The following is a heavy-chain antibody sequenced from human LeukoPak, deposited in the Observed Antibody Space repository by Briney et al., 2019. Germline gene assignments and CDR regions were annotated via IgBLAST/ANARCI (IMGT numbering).Heavy chain of an antibody. CDR2: ISYDGGNK. V-gene: IGHV3-30*03. D-gene: IGHD6-19*01. J-gene: IGHJ5*02. CDR1: GFTFSGDG. CDR3: ARDRALKSRSSGCCWFDP. Sequence: GGSLRLSCAASGFTFSGDGMHWVRQAPGRGLEWVAGISYDGGNKWYADSVKGRFTISRDNSKNTLYLQMNSLRAEDTAVYYCARDRALKSRSSGCCWFDPWGQGTLVTVSS.